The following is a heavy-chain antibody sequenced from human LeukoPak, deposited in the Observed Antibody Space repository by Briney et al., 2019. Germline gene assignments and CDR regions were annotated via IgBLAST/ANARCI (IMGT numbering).Heavy chain of an antibody. CDR2: IRYDGSNK. CDR1: GFTFSSYG. CDR3: AKDESSGYYPYYFDY. Sequence: GGSLRLSCAASGFTFSSYGMHWVRQAPGKGLEWVAFIRYDGSNKYYADSVKGRFTISRDNSKNTLYLQMNSLRAEDTAVYYCAKDESSGYYPYYFDYWGQGTLVTVSS. V-gene: IGHV3-30*02. D-gene: IGHD3-22*01. J-gene: IGHJ4*02.